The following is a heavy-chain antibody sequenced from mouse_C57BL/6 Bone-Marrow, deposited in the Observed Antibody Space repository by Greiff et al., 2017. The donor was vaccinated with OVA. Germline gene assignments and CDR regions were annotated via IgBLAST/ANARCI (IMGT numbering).Heavy chain of an antibody. Sequence: QVQLQQSGPELVKPGASVKISCKASGYAFSSSWMNWVKQRPGKGLEWIGRIYPGDGDTNYNGKFKGKATLTADKSSSTAYMQLSSLTSEDSAVYVCARLEYGNYFDYWGQGTTLTVSS. V-gene: IGHV1-82*01. CDR3: ARLEYGNYFDY. D-gene: IGHD2-1*01. J-gene: IGHJ2*01. CDR2: IYPGDGDT. CDR1: GYAFSSSW.